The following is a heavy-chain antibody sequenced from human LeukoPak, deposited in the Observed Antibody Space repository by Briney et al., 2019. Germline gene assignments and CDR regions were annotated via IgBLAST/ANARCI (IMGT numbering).Heavy chain of an antibody. V-gene: IGHV4-59*01. D-gene: IGHD3-22*01. J-gene: IGHJ4*02. CDR2: IYYSGST. CDR3: ARAGYYDSRGYADF. Sequence: SETLSLTCTVSGGSISSYYWSWIRQPPGKGLEWVGYIYYSGSTNYNPSLKSRVTISVDTSKNQFSLKLSSVTAADTAVYYCARAGYYDSRGYADFWGQGTPVTVSS. CDR1: GGSISSYY.